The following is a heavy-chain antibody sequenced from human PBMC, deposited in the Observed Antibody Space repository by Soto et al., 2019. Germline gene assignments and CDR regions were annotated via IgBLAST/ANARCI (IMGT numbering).Heavy chain of an antibody. V-gene: IGHV4-59*12. Sequence: SETLSLTCTVSGGSISSYYWSWIRQPPGKGLEWIGYIYYSGSTNYNPSLKSRVTISVDTSKNQFSLKLSSVTAADTAVYYCARERPDGSRLDPWGQGTLVTAPQ. J-gene: IGHJ5*02. CDR2: IYYSGST. CDR3: ARERPDGSRLDP. D-gene: IGHD6-13*01. CDR1: GGSISSYY.